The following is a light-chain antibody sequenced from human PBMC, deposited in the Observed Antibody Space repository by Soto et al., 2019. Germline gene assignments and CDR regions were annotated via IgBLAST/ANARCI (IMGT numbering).Light chain of an antibody. V-gene: IGKV3-15*01. CDR3: QQYIRWPLT. CDR1: QSVSSN. CDR2: GAS. Sequence: EIVMTQSPATLSVSPGERATLSCRASQSVSSNLAWYQQKPGQGPSLLIYGASTRATGTPARFSGSGSGTEFTLTISSLQSEDVAVYYCQQYIRWPLTFGGGTKVDIK. J-gene: IGKJ4*01.